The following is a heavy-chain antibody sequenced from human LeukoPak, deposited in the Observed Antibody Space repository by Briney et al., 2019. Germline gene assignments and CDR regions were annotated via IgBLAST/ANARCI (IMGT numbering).Heavy chain of an antibody. J-gene: IGHJ5*02. V-gene: IGHV4-31*03. Sequence: SETLSLTCTVSGGSISSGGYYWSWIRQHPGKGLEWIGYIYYSGSTYYNPSLKSRATISVDTSKNQFSLKQSSVTAADTAVYYCARRLTQYDCFDPWGQGILVTVSS. D-gene: IGHD2-2*01. CDR3: ARRLTQYDCFDP. CDR1: GGSISSGGYY. CDR2: IYYSGST.